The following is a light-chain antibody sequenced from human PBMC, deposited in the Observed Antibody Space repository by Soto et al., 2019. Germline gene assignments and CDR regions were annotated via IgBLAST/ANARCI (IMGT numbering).Light chain of an antibody. Sequence: QSVLTQPASVSGSPGQSITISCTGTSSVVGSYNLVSWYQQHPGKAPKLVIYEVSKRPSGVSNRFSGSKSGNTASLTISGLQAEDEADYYCCSYAGSINYVFGTGTKVTVL. J-gene: IGLJ1*01. CDR2: EVS. CDR3: CSYAGSINYV. V-gene: IGLV2-23*02. CDR1: SSVVGSYNL.